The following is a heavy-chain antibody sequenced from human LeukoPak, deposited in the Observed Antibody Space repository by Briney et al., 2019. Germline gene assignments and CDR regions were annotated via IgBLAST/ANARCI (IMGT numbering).Heavy chain of an antibody. CDR3: VRYTRHSWYFDL. J-gene: IGHJ2*01. V-gene: IGHV3-48*03. CDR2: ISSSGSTI. Sequence: PGGSLRLSCAASGFTFSSYEMNWVRQAPGKGLEWVSYISSSGSTIYYADSVKGRFTISRDNAKNSLYLQMNSLRAEDTAVYYCVRYTRHSWYFDLWGRGTLVTVSS. CDR1: GFTFSSYE.